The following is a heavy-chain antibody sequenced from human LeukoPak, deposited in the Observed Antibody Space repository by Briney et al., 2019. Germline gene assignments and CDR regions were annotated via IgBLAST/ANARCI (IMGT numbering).Heavy chain of an antibody. Sequence: GGSLRLSCAASGFTVSRSYMNWVRQAPGKGLEWVSVIYSDGTTYYAESVKGRFTISRDNSKNTLHLQMNSLRVEDTAVYYCARDQNAFDYWGQGTLVTVSS. CDR3: ARDQNAFDY. V-gene: IGHV3-53*01. CDR1: GFTVSRSY. J-gene: IGHJ4*02. CDR2: IYSDGTT.